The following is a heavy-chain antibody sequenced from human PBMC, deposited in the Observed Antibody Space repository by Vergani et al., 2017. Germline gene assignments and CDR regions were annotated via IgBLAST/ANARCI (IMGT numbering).Heavy chain of an antibody. J-gene: IGHJ6*03. D-gene: IGHD3-22*01. V-gene: IGHV1-69*01. CDR2: IIPIVGTA. CDR3: ARAPWYYDSSPSHYYYDMDV. Sequence: QVQLVQSGAEVKKPGSSVKVSCKASGGTFSSYAISWVRQAPGQGLEWMGGIIPIVGTANYAQKFQGRVPMTADESTSTAYMELSSLRSEDTAVYYCARAPWYYDSSPSHYYYDMDVWGKGTTVTVSS. CDR1: GGTFSSYA.